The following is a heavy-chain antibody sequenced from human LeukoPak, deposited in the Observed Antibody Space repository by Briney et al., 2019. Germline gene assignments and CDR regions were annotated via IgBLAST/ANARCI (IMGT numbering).Heavy chain of an antibody. CDR2: ISYDGSNK. CDR1: GFTFSSYA. D-gene: IGHD3-16*01. CDR3: ARHPLDRYDYVWGSYPEGY. Sequence: HPGGSLRLSCAASGFTFSSYAMHWVRQAPGKGLEWVAVISYDGSNKYYADSVKGRFTISRDNSKNTLYLQMNSLRAEDTAVYYCARHPLDRYDYVWGSYPEGYWGQGTLVTVSS. J-gene: IGHJ4*02. V-gene: IGHV3-30-3*01.